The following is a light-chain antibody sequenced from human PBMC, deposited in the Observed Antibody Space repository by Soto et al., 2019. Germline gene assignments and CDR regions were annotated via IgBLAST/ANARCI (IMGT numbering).Light chain of an antibody. CDR2: AAS. Sequence: DIQMTQSPSSLSASVGDRVTITCRASQTISTYLNLYQQNPGKAPKLLIYAASSLQNGVPTRFSGSGSGTDIALTISRQQREGVGTYYGKRSAGIPYTVRQRTKLEIK. J-gene: IGKJ2*01. CDR3: KRSAGIPYT. V-gene: IGKV1-39*01. CDR1: QTISTY.